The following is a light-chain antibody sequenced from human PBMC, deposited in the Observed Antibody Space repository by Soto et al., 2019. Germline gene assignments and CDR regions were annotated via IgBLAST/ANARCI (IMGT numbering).Light chain of an antibody. J-gene: IGKJ1*01. V-gene: IGKV3-20*01. CDR3: QQFYTSRT. Sequence: EIVLTQSPGTLSLSPGERATLSCRASQSVSSSYLAWYQQKPGQAPRLLIYGASSRATGIPDRFSGSGSGTDFTLTISRLEPEDFAVYYCQQFYTSRTFGQGTKVEIK. CDR1: QSVSSSY. CDR2: GAS.